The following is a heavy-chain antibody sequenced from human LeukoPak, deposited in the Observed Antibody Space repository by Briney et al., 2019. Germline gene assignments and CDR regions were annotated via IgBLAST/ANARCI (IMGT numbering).Heavy chain of an antibody. V-gene: IGHV3-30*18. CDR1: GFTFSSYG. Sequence: GGSLRLSCAASGFTFSSYGMHWVRQAPGMGLEWVAVISYDGSNKYYADSVKGRFTISRDNSKNTLYLQMNSLRAEDTAVYYCAKGFYGYSSSWYSGNWFDPWGQGTLVTVSS. CDR3: AKGFYGYSSSWYSGNWFDP. CDR2: ISYDGSNK. J-gene: IGHJ5*02. D-gene: IGHD6-13*01.